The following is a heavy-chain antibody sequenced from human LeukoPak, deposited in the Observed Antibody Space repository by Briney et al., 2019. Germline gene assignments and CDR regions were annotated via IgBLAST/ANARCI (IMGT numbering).Heavy chain of an antibody. Sequence: GGSLRLSCAASGFTFSSYEMNWVRQAPGKGLEWVSYISSSGSTIYYADSVKGRFTISRDNAKNSLYLQMNSLRAEDTAVYYCARDPLRYLRVGHYDYWGQGTMVAVSS. J-gene: IGHJ4*02. CDR2: ISSSGSTI. CDR1: GFTFSSYE. CDR3: ARDPLRYLRVGHYDY. D-gene: IGHD3-9*01. V-gene: IGHV3-48*03.